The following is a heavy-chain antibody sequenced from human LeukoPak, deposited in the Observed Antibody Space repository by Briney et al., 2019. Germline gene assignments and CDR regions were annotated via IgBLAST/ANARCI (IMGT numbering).Heavy chain of an antibody. CDR2: ISDNGGST. Sequence: PGGSLRLSCAASRFTFNIYTISWVRQAPGKGLEWVSIISDNGGSTYYADSVKGRFTISRDNSKNTLYLQMNSLRAEDTAIYYCAKSRGIYDNSGWRTFDYWGQGTLVTVSS. CDR3: AKSRGIYDNSGWRTFDY. CDR1: RFTFNIYT. D-gene: IGHD6-19*01. J-gene: IGHJ4*02. V-gene: IGHV3-23*01.